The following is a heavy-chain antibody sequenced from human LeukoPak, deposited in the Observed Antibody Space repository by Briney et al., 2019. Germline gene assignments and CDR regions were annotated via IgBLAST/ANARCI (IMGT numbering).Heavy chain of an antibody. V-gene: IGHV3-74*01. CDR2: INGDGSNT. CDR3: AELGITMIGGV. J-gene: IGHJ6*04. CDR1: GFTFSSYW. D-gene: IGHD3-10*02. Sequence: GGSLRLSCAASGFTFSSYWMHWVRQVPGKGLVWVSRINGDGSNTNYVDSVKGRFTISRDNAKNTLYLQMNSLRAEDTAVYYCAELGITMIGGVWGKGTTVTISS.